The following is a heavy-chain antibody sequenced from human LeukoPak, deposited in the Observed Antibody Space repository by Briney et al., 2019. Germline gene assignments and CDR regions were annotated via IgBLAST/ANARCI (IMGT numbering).Heavy chain of an antibody. CDR2: INPNSGGT. CDR3: ARVLTGTHDAFDI. CDR1: GYTFTGYY. Sequence: ASVKVSCKASGYTFTGYYMHWVRQAPGQGLEWMGWINPNSGGTNYAQKFQGRVTMTRDTSISTAYMELSRLRSDDTAVYYCARVLTGTHDAFDIWGQGTMVTVSS. J-gene: IGHJ3*02. V-gene: IGHV1-2*02. D-gene: IGHD1-20*01.